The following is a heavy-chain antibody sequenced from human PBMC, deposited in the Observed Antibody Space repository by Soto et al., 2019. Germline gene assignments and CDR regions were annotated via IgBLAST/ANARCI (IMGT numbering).Heavy chain of an antibody. CDR2: IHHTGSA. CDR1: GGSIISGNYF. V-gene: IGHV4-30-4*01. Sequence: QVRLQESGPGLVKPSQTLSLTCTVSGGSIISGNYFWSWFRQPPGKGLEWIAYIHHTGSAHYNPSRASRVAMSIDTSENQFSLRMTSVTAADTAVYYCARDVIARQPGADGFDIWGQGTMVTVSS. D-gene: IGHD6-6*01. CDR3: ARDVIARQPGADGFDI. J-gene: IGHJ3*02.